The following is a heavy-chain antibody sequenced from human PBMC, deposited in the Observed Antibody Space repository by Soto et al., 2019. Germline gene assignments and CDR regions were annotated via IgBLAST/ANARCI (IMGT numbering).Heavy chain of an antibody. D-gene: IGHD6-19*01. V-gene: IGHV4-39*01. CDR1: GGSISSTSYY. Sequence: SETLSLTCTVSGGSISSTSYYWGWIRQPPGEGLEWIGTIYFSGSTYYNPSLKSRVTISVDTSKNHFSLKLSSVTAADTAVYYCARQYSSGWDYFDYWGQGTLVTVSS. J-gene: IGHJ4*02. CDR3: ARQYSSGWDYFDY. CDR2: IYFSGST.